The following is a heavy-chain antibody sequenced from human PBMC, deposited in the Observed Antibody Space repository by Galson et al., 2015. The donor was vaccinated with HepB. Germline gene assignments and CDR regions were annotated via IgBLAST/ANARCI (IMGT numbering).Heavy chain of an antibody. J-gene: IGHJ4*02. CDR2: IYHTGST. D-gene: IGHD4-17*01. CDR3: ARDNPDFGDYLFDY. CDR1: GGSLSSGYS. V-gene: IGHV4-30-2*01. Sequence: LSLTCAVSGGSLSSGYSWNWIRQPPGKGLEWIGYIYHTGSTYYNPSLKSRVTMSIDTSKNQFSLRLSSVTAADTAVYYCARDNPDFGDYLFDYWGQGTLVTVSS.